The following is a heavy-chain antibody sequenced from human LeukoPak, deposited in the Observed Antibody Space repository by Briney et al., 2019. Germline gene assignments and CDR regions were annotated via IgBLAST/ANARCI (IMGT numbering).Heavy chain of an antibody. V-gene: IGHV4-39*07. CDR2: IYYSGST. CDR3: ATYIVVVPAAMGAMDV. D-gene: IGHD2-2*01. Sequence: VKPSETLSLTCTVSGGSISSSSYYWGWIRQPPGKGLEWIGSIYYSGSTYYNPSLKSRVTISVDTSKNQFSLKLSSVTAADTAVYYCATYIVVVPAAMGAMDVWGKGTTVTVSS. CDR1: GGSISSSSYY. J-gene: IGHJ6*03.